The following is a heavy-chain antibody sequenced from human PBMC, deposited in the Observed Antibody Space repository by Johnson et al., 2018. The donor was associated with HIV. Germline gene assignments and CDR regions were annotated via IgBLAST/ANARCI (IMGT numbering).Heavy chain of an antibody. CDR2: ITGSGGST. Sequence: MLLVESGGGVVQPGRSLRLSCAASGFTFSSYAMHWVRQAPGKGLEWVSIITGSGGSTYYADSVKGRFTISRDNSENTLYLQMNSLRAEDTAVYYCAKDEQWLNDAFDIWGQGTMVTVSS. J-gene: IGHJ3*02. D-gene: IGHD6-19*01. V-gene: IGHV3-23*04. CDR1: GFTFSSYA. CDR3: AKDEQWLNDAFDI.